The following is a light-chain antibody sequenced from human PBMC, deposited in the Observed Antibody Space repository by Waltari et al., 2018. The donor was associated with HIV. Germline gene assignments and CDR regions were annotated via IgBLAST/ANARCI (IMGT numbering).Light chain of an antibody. CDR1: QTISRK. V-gene: IGKV1-39*01. Sequence: DILMTQSPSSLSAFVGDSVPITCRASQTISRKLNWYQQRPGKAPNLLISVASRLQSGVPSRFSGSGSGTDFTLTISSLQPEDFATYYCQQTYSTPYTFGQGTKLEI. J-gene: IGKJ2*01. CDR3: QQTYSTPYT. CDR2: VAS.